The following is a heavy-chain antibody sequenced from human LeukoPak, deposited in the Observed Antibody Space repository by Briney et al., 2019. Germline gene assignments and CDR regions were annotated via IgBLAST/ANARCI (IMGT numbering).Heavy chain of an antibody. Sequence: PGGSLRLSCAASGFAFNDYYMSWIRQAPGKGLEWISYISGGSTTIKYADSVKGRFTISRDNAKNSLYLQMNSLRVEDTAVYYCARDAGVGHCYYMDVWGKGTTVIVSS. CDR2: ISGGSTTI. CDR1: GFAFNDYY. J-gene: IGHJ6*03. V-gene: IGHV3-11*01. D-gene: IGHD3-10*01. CDR3: ARDAGVGHCYYMDV.